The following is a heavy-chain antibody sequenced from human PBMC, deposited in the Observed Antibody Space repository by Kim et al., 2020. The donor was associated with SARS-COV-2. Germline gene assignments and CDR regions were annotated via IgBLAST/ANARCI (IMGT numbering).Heavy chain of an antibody. V-gene: IGHV1-18*01. Sequence: ASVKVSCKASGYTFTSYGISWVRQAPGQGLEWMGWISAYNGNTNYAQKLQGRVTMTTDTSTSTAYMELRSLRSDDTAVYYCASLRCSSTSCYNDYWGQGTLVTVSS. D-gene: IGHD2-2*01. CDR3: ASLRCSSTSCYNDY. CDR1: GYTFTSYG. CDR2: ISAYNGNT. J-gene: IGHJ4*02.